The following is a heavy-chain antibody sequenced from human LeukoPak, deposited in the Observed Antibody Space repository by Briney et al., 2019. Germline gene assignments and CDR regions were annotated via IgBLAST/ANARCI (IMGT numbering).Heavy chain of an antibody. D-gene: IGHD3-22*01. CDR1: GGTFISYA. V-gene: IGHV1-69*13. J-gene: IGHJ5*02. CDR3: ARSRSRYYYDSSGYYHERGTLYNWFDP. CDR2: IIPIFGTA. Sequence: GASVKVSYTASGGTFISYAISWVRQAPGQGLEWMGGIIPIFGTANYAQKFQGRVTITADESTSTAYMELSSLRSEDTSVYYCARSRSRYYYDSSGYYHERGTLYNWFDPWGQGTLVTVSS.